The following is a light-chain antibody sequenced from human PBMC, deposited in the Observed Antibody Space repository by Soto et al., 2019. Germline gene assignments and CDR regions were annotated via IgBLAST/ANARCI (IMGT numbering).Light chain of an antibody. V-gene: IGKV3-15*01. Sequence: EIVLTQSPGTLSLSPGERATLSCRASQSVSSSLAWYQQKPGQAPRLLIYGASTRATGIPARFSGSGSGTEFTLTISSLQSEDFAVYYCQQYNNWPLTFGQGTKVDIK. CDR1: QSVSSS. J-gene: IGKJ1*01. CDR2: GAS. CDR3: QQYNNWPLT.